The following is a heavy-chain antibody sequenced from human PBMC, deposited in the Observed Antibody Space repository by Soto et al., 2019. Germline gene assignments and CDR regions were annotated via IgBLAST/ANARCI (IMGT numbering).Heavy chain of an antibody. V-gene: IGHV4-59*01. J-gene: IGHJ5*02. D-gene: IGHD2-2*01. Sequence: PXATLSLTCTVSGGSISSYYWSWIRQPPGKGLEWIGYIYYSGSTNYNPSLKSRVTISVDTSKNQFSLKLSSVTAADTAVYYCARDRGCSSTSCAGGWFDPWGQGTLVTVSS. CDR1: GGSISSYY. CDR2: IYYSGST. CDR3: ARDRGCSSTSCAGGWFDP.